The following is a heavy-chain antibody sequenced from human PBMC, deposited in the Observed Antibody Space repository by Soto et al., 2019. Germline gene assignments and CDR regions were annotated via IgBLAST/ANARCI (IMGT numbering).Heavy chain of an antibody. CDR1: GYTFTSYG. CDR2: ISAYNGNT. D-gene: IGHD2-15*01. Sequence: QVQLMQSGAEVKKPGASVKVSCKASGYTFTSYGISWVRQAPGQGLEWMGWISAYNGNTNYAQKLQGRVTMTTDTSTSTAYMELRSLRSDDTAVYYCARTPTLLTIAYYFDYWGQGTLVTVSS. V-gene: IGHV1-18*01. CDR3: ARTPTLLTIAYYFDY. J-gene: IGHJ4*02.